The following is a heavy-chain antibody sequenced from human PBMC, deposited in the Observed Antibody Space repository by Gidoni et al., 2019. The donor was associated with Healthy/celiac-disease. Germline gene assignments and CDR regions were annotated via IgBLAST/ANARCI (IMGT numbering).Heavy chain of an antibody. Sequence: GSFSGYYWSWNRQPPGKGLEWIGEINHSGSTNYNPSLKSRVTISVDTSKNQFSLKLSSVTAADTAVYYCARARVVAANRMSWFDPWGQGTLVTVSS. CDR3: ARARVVAANRMSWFDP. J-gene: IGHJ5*02. V-gene: IGHV4-34*01. CDR2: INHSGST. CDR1: GSFSGYY. D-gene: IGHD2-15*01.